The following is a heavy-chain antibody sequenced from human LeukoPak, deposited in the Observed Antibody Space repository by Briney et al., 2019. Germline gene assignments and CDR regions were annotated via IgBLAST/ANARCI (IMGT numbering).Heavy chain of an antibody. J-gene: IGHJ4*02. CDR3: AKDGADYDSDYFDY. Sequence: GGSLRLSCAASGFTLSSYAMSWVRQAPGKGLEWVSRISGGGGTTYYAASVKGRFTISRDNSKNTLYLQINSLRAEDTAVYYCAKDGADYDSDYFDYWGQGTLVTVSS. V-gene: IGHV3-23*01. CDR1: GFTLSSYA. CDR2: ISGGGGTT. D-gene: IGHD3-3*01.